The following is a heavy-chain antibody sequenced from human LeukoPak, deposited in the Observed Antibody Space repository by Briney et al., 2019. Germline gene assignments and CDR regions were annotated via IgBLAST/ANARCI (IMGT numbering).Heavy chain of an antibody. V-gene: IGHV3-33*06. CDR3: AKSKSGLQTTVGN. J-gene: IGHJ4*02. CDR2: VWSDGSNR. D-gene: IGHD1-14*01. CDR1: GFTFNTDG. Sequence: PGRTLRLSCAASGFTFNTDGMHWVRQAPGKGLEWIAVVWSDGSNRFYADSVEGRFTISRDNSKNTLYLQMNSLRVEDTAVYYCAKSKSGLQTTVGNWGQGTLVSVSS.